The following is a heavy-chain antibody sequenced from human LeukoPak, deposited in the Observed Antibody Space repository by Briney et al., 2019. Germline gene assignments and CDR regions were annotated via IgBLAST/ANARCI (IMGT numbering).Heavy chain of an antibody. CDR2: IYPNGRT. D-gene: IGHD3/OR15-3a*01. CDR3: AGAWTGDY. V-gene: IGHV3-53*01. Sequence: GGSLRLSCAASGLSVSDNYMTWVRQAPGKGLDWVSIIYPNGRTYYADSVKGRFTISRDNSKNTLNLQMNSLRVEDTAVYYCAGAWTGDYWGQGTLVTVFS. J-gene: IGHJ4*02. CDR1: GLSVSDNY.